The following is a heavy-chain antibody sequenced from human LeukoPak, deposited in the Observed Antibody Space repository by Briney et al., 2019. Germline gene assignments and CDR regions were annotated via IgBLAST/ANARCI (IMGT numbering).Heavy chain of an antibody. CDR3: ARSAVARVRVATIAGY. CDR2: IYPGDSDT. J-gene: IGHJ4*02. CDR1: GYSFTSYW. V-gene: IGHV5-51*01. Sequence: GESLKISCKGSGYSFTSYWIGWVRQMPGKGLEWMGIIYPGDSDTRYSPSFQGQVTISADKSISTAYLQWSSLKASDTAMYYCARSAVARVRVATIAGYWGQGALVTVSS. D-gene: IGHD5-24*01.